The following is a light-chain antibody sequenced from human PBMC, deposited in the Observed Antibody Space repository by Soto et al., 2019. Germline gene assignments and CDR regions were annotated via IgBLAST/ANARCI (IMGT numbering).Light chain of an antibody. CDR2: EVS. CDR3: SSYTSSSTEV. Sequence: QSVLTQPASVSGSPGQSITISCTGTSSDVGGYNYVSWYQQHPGKAPKLMIYEVSNRPSGVSNRFSGSKSGNTASLTISGLRVEDEADYYCSSYTSSSTEVFGTGTKLTVL. J-gene: IGLJ1*01. V-gene: IGLV2-14*01. CDR1: SSDVGGYNY.